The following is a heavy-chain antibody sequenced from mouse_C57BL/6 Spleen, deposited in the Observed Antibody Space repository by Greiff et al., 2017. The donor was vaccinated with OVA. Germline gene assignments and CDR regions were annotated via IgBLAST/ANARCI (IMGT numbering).Heavy chain of an antibody. J-gene: IGHJ1*03. D-gene: IGHD2-1*01. V-gene: IGHV1-82*01. CDR2: IYPGDGDT. Sequence: QLQQSGPELVKPGASVKISCKASGYAFSSSWMNWVKQRPGKGLEWIGRIYPGDGDTNYNGKFKGKATLTADKSSSTAYMQLSSLTSEDSAVYFCASLYGKNWYFDVWGTGTTVTVSS. CDR3: ASLYGKNWYFDV. CDR1: GYAFSSSW.